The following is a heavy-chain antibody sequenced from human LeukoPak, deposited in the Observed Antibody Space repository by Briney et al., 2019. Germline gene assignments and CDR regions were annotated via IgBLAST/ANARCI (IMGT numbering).Heavy chain of an antibody. D-gene: IGHD3-16*02. V-gene: IGHV4-39*01. J-gene: IGHJ4*02. CDR3: ARHESYYDYVWGSYRKRPFDY. CDR2: IYYSGST. CDR1: GGSISSSSYY. Sequence: PSETLSLTCTVSGGSISSSSYYWGWIRQPPGKGLEWIGSIYYSGSTYYNPSLKSRVTISVDTSKNQFSLKLSSVTAANTAVYYCARHESYYDYVWGSYRKRPFDYWGQGTLVTVSS.